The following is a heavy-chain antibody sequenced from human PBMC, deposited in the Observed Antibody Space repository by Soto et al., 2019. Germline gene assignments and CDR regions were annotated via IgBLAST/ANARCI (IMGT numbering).Heavy chain of an antibody. CDR2: IIPILGTA. CDR3: ARGITGTVTYYYGLDV. J-gene: IGHJ6*02. Sequence: QVQLVQSGAEVKKPGSSMKVSCKASGGTFSSYAISWVRQAPGQGLEWMGGIIPILGTADYAQKFHGRVKSTADESTSTAYMELSSLRSEDTAVYYCARGITGTVTYYYGLDVWGQGTTVTVSS. V-gene: IGHV1-69*12. CDR1: GGTFSSYA. D-gene: IGHD1-20*01.